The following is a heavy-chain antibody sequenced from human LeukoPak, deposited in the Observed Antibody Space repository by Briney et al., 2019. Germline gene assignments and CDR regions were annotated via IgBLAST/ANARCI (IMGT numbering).Heavy chain of an antibody. J-gene: IGHJ4*02. CDR2: ISGSGDNT. Sequence: GGSLRLSCAASGFTFSSYAINWVRQAPGKGLEWVSVISGSGDNTYYADSVKGRFTISRDNAKNSLYLHMNSLRAEDTAVYYCARDSSGWADKFDYWGQGTLVTVSS. D-gene: IGHD6-19*01. CDR3: ARDSSGWADKFDY. V-gene: IGHV3-23*01. CDR1: GFTFSSYA.